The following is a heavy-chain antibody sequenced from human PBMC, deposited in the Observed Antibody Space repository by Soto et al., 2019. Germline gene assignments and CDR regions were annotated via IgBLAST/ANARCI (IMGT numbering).Heavy chain of an antibody. CDR1: GGTFSSYA. Sequence: QVQLVQSGAEVKKPGSSVKVSCKASGGTFSSYAISWVRQAPGQGLEWMGGIIPIFCTANYAQKFQGRVTITADESTSTAYMELSSLRSEDTAVYYCAREESFRGYSYGFDYWGQGTLVTVSS. V-gene: IGHV1-69*01. J-gene: IGHJ4*02. CDR2: IIPIFCTA. CDR3: AREESFRGYSYGFDY. D-gene: IGHD5-18*01.